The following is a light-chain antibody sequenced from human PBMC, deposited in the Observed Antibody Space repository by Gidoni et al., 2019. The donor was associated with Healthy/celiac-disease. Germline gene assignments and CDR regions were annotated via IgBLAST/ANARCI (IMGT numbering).Light chain of an antibody. CDR2: EVS. CDR1: SSDVGGYNY. CDR3: SSYTSSSTYV. Sequence: SPLTPPASVSGSPGQSITISCTGTSSDVGGYNYVSWYQQHPGKAPKLMIYEVSNRPSGVSNRVSGSKSGNTASLTIYGLQAEDEADYYCSSYTSSSTYVFGTGTKVTVL. V-gene: IGLV2-14*01. J-gene: IGLJ1*01.